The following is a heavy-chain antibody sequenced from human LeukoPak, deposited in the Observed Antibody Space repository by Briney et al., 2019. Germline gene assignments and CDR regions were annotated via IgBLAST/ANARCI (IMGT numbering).Heavy chain of an antibody. J-gene: IGHJ4*02. CDR3: AKGLGLVSWYRGIDY. D-gene: IGHD5-12*01. V-gene: IGHV3-30*02. CDR1: GFTFSSYG. Sequence: PGGSLRLSCTASGFTFSSYGMYWVRQAPGKGLEWVAFIRYDGSNKHYADSVKGRFTISRDNSKNTLYLQMNSLRADDTAVYYCAKGLGLVSWYRGIDYWGQGTLVTVSS. CDR2: IRYDGSNK.